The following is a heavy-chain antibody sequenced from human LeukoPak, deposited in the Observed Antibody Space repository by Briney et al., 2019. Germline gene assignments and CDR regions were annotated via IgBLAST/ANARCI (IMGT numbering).Heavy chain of an antibody. V-gene: IGHV3-21*01. CDR2: ISSSSSYI. J-gene: IGHJ4*02. CDR3: ARERAAQYDY. CDR1: GFTFSSYS. Sequence: GSLRLSCAASGFTFSSYSMNWGRQAPGKGLEWVSSISSSSSYIYYADSVKGRFTMSRDNAKNSLYLQMSSLRAEDTAVYYCARERAAQYDYWGQGILVTVSS. D-gene: IGHD4-11*01.